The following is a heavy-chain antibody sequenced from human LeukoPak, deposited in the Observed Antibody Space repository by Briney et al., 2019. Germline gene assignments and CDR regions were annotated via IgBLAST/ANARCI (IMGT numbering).Heavy chain of an antibody. CDR1: GFTFSSYA. J-gene: IGHJ3*02. V-gene: IGHV3-23*01. Sequence: GGSLRLSCAASGFTFSSYAMSWVRQAPGKGLEWVSAISSSGGSTYYADSVKGRFTISRDNSKNTLYLQMNSLRAEDTAVYYCAKDPGSGYDILTGYYAFDIWGQGTMVTVSS. D-gene: IGHD3-9*01. CDR2: ISSSGGST. CDR3: AKDPGSGYDILTGYYAFDI.